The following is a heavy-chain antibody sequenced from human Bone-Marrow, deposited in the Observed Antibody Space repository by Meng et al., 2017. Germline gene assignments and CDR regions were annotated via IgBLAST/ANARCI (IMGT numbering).Heavy chain of an antibody. CDR1: RFTFSSYD. Sequence: EGQLGRLGAALLQPRGSLGLSCAATRFTFSSYDMHWARQATGKGLEWVSAIGTAGDKYYPGSVKGRFTISRDNSKNTLYLQMNSLRAEDTAVYYCSGHVDYWGHGTLVTVSS. CDR2: IGTAGDK. V-gene: IGHV3-13*01. J-gene: IGHJ4*01. CDR3: SGHVDY.